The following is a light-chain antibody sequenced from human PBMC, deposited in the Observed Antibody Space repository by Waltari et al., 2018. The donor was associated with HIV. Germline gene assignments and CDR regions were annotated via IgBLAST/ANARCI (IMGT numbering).Light chain of an antibody. CDR3: QVWDTSSDHVI. CDR1: NIGSKN. J-gene: IGLJ2*01. V-gene: IGLV3-21*02. Sequence: SFVLTQPPSVSVAPGQTARISCGGNNIGSKNVRWYQQKPGQAPVVVVHDYTDRPSGIPERFSGSNSGNTATLTISRVEVGDEADYHCQVWDTSSDHVIFGGGTKLTVL. CDR2: DYT.